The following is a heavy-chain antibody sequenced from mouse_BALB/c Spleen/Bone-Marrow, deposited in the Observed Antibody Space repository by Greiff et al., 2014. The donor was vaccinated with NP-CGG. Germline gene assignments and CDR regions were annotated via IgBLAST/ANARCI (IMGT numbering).Heavy chain of an antibody. Sequence: QVQLKQSGAELARPGASVKLSCKASGYTFTDYYINWGKQRTGQGLEWIGEIYPGSGNTYYNEKFKGKATLTADKSSSTAYMQLSSLTSEDAAVYFCAREGDPGAWFAYWGQGTLVTVSA. CDR3: AREGDPGAWFAY. CDR2: IYPGSGNT. D-gene: IGHD3-3*01. J-gene: IGHJ3*01. CDR1: GYTFTDYY. V-gene: IGHV1-77*01.